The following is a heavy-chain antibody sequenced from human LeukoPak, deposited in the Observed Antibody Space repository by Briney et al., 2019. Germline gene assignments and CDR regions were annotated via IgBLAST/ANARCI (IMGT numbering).Heavy chain of an antibody. CDR2: ISAYNGNT. V-gene: IGHV1-18*01. CDR3: ARDEYSSSWYAGLYYYGMDV. J-gene: IGHJ6*02. Sequence: ASVKVSCKASGYAFTSYGISWVRQAPGQGLEWMGWISAYNGNTNYAQKLQGRVTMTTDTSTSTAYMELRSLGSDDTAVYYCARDEYSSSWYAGLYYYGMDVWGQGTTVTVSS. D-gene: IGHD6-13*01. CDR1: GYAFTSYG.